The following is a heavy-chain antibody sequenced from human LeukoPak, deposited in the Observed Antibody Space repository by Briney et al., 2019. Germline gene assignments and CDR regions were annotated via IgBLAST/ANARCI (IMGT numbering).Heavy chain of an antibody. CDR3: AGYNSSSWYWFDP. D-gene: IGHD6-13*01. CDR2: INHSGST. J-gene: IGHJ5*02. CDR1: GGSFSGYY. Sequence: SETLSLTCAVYGGSFSGYYWSWIRQPQGKGLEWIGEINHSGSTNYNPSLKSRVTISVDTSKNQFSLKLSSVTAADTAVYYCAGYNSSSWYWFDPWGQGTLVTVSS. V-gene: IGHV4-34*01.